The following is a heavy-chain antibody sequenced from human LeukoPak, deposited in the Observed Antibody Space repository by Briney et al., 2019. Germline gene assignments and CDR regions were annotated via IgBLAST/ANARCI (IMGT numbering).Heavy chain of an antibody. CDR1: GYTFTGYY. J-gene: IGHJ4*02. Sequence: GASVKVSCKASGYTFTGYYLHWVRQAPGQGLEWMGWINPNSGGTNYAQKFQGRVTMTRDTSISTAYMEQSRLRSDDTAVYYCARVQDYGDYPDYWGQGTLVTVSS. CDR2: INPNSGGT. CDR3: ARVQDYGDYPDY. V-gene: IGHV1-2*02. D-gene: IGHD4-17*01.